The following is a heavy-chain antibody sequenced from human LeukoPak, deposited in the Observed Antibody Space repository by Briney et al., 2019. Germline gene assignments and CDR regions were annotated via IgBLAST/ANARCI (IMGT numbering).Heavy chain of an antibody. V-gene: IGHV3-23*01. CDR1: GFTFSSYA. D-gene: IGHD4-17*01. CDR2: ISGSGGST. J-gene: IGHJ2*01. CDR3: ARRTVTRDWYFDL. Sequence: GGSLRLSCAASGFTFSSYAMSWVRQAPGKGLEWVSAISGSGGSTYYADSVKGRFTISRDNSKNTLYPQMNSLRAEDTAVYYCARRTVTRDWYFDLWGRGTLVTVSS.